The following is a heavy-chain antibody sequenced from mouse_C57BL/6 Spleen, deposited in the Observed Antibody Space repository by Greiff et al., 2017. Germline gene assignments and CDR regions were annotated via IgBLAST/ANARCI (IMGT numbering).Heavy chain of an antibody. CDR2: ISDGGSYT. CDR1: GFTFSSYA. CDR3: AREGDGYYGVDY. Sequence: EVMLVESGGGLVKPGGSLKLSCAASGFTFSSYAMSWVRQTPEKRLEWVATISDGGSYTYYPDNVKGRFTISRDNATNNLYLQLSHLKSEDTAMDYCAREGDGYYGVDYWGQGTTLTVSS. D-gene: IGHD2-3*01. J-gene: IGHJ2*01. V-gene: IGHV5-4*01.